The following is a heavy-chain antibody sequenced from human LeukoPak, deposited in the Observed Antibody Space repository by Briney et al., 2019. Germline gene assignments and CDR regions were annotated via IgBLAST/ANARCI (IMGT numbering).Heavy chain of an antibody. Sequence: PSETLSLTCTVSGASISGYYWSWIRQPPGKGLEWIGYIYHSGSTKYSPALKSRVIISEDASKNQFSLKLSSVTTADTAVYFCARALNNHYHCYIDVWGKGATVTVSS. CDR3: ARALNNHYHCYIDV. D-gene: IGHD1/OR15-1a*01. V-gene: IGHV4-59*01. CDR2: IYHSGST. CDR1: GASISGYY. J-gene: IGHJ6*03.